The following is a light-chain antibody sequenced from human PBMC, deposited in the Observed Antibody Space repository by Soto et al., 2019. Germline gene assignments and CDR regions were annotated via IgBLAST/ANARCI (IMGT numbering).Light chain of an antibody. Sequence: QSALTQPASVSGSPGQSISMSCTRATSDVGNDHFGFYFVSWYQHHPGKVPKVLIYEDNKRPSGVSTRFSASKSGNLAYLTISGLQTEDEADYYCCSYPDNATLVCGTGTKVTV. V-gene: IGLV2-23*01. CDR2: EDN. J-gene: IGLJ1*01. CDR3: CSYPDNATLV. CDR1: TSDVGNDHF.